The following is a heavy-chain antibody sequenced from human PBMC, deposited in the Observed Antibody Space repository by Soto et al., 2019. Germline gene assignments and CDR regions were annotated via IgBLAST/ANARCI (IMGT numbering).Heavy chain of an antibody. CDR2: ISSTGGST. Sequence: GGSLRLSCSASGFTFSTYPMHWVRQAPGKGLEYASAISSTGGSTYYADSVKGRFTISRDNSENTLYLQMSSLRAEDTAVYHCVQDIFDTSGYYYAYWGQGTQVTVSS. CDR1: GFTFSTYP. V-gene: IGHV3-64D*08. D-gene: IGHD3-22*01. CDR3: VQDIFDTSGYYYAY. J-gene: IGHJ4*02.